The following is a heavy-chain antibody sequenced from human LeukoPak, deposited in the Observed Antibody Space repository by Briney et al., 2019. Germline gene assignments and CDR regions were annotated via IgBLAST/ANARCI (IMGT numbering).Heavy chain of an antibody. CDR1: GGSFSGYF. J-gene: IGHJ5*02. V-gene: IGHV4-34*01. Sequence: PSETLSLTCAVYGGSFSGYFRSWIRQPPGKGREWIGEINHSGSTNYNPSLKSRVSISVDTSKNQFSLKLSSVTAADTAVYYCARGSIAAAGNNWFDPWGQGTLVTVSS. D-gene: IGHD6-13*01. CDR2: INHSGST. CDR3: ARGSIAAAGNNWFDP.